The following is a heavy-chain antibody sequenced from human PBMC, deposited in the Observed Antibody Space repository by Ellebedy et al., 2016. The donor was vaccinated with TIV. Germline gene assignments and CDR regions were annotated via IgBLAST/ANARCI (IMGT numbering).Heavy chain of an antibody. CDR3: SGAYGRATPRS. J-gene: IGHJ5*02. V-gene: IGHV4-61*03. CDR1: GGSVSSPNYY. D-gene: IGHD3-10*01. Sequence: MPSETLSLTCTVSGGSVSSPNYYWTWIRQPPGKGLEWIGYIYSSGSPDYKPSLKTRSTISVDTSKNHFSLNLKSVTAAETAVYFCSGAYGRATPRSWGQGTLVTVSS. CDR2: IYSSGSP.